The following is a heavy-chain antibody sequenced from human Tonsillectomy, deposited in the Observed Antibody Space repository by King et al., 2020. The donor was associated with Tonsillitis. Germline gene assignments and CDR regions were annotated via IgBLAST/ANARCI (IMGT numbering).Heavy chain of an antibody. CDR1: GYSFTTYW. D-gene: IGHD6-19*01. Sequence: VQLVESGAEVKKPGESLKISCTGSGYSFTTYWIGWVRQMPGKGLEWMGIIYPDDSDARYSPSCQGQVTISADKSISTAYLQWTSLKASDTAIYYCARLLGAVADPFDFWGQGTLVTVSS. CDR3: ARLLGAVADPFDF. V-gene: IGHV5-51*03. J-gene: IGHJ4*02. CDR2: IYPDDSDA.